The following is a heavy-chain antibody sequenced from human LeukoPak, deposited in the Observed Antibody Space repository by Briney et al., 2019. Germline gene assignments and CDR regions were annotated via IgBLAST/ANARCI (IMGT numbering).Heavy chain of an antibody. D-gene: IGHD3-10*01. V-gene: IGHV1-8*01. J-gene: IGHJ3*02. CDR3: ARGTSLGVIAAGAAFDI. Sequence: AASVKVSCKASGYTFTSYDINWVRQATGQGLEWMGWMNPNSGNTGYAQKFQGRVTMTRSTSISTAYMELSSLRSEDTAVYYCARGTSLGVIAAGAAFDIWGQGTMVTVSS. CDR2: MNPNSGNT. CDR1: GYTFTSYD.